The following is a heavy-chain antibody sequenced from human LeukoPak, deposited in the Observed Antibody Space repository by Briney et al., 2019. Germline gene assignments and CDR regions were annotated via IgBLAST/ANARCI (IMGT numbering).Heavy chain of an antibody. Sequence: ASVKVSCKASGGTFISYAISWVRQAPGQGLEGMGGIIPIFGTANYAQTFQARVTITADESTSTAYMELSSLISEDTAVYYCASGLSNGFWSGYYTLDYWGQGTLVTVSS. CDR3: ASGLSNGFWSGYYTLDY. V-gene: IGHV1-69*13. D-gene: IGHD3-3*01. CDR1: GGTFISYA. J-gene: IGHJ4*02. CDR2: IIPIFGTA.